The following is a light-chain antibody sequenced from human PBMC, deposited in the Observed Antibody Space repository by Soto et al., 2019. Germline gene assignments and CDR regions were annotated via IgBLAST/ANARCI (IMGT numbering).Light chain of an antibody. CDR3: SSYAGSSNV. Sequence: QSVLTQPPCASGSPGQSVAFSCTGTSSDVGGYNYVSWYQQHPGKAPKLMIYEVNKRPSGVPDRFSGSKSGNTASLTVSGLQAEDEADYYCSSYAGSSNVFGTGTKVTV. CDR1: SSDVGGYNY. V-gene: IGLV2-8*01. J-gene: IGLJ1*01. CDR2: EVN.